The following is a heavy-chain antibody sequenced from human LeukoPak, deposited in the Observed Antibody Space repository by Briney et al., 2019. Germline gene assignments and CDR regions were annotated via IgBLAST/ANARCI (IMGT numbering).Heavy chain of an antibody. Sequence: SETLSLTCTVYGGSISSSSYYWGWIRQPPGKGLEWIGSIYYSGSTYYNPSLKSRVTISVDTSKNQFSLKLSSVTAADTAVYYCARPYYYDSSGYYSYYFDYWGQGTLVTVSS. J-gene: IGHJ4*02. CDR1: GGSISSSSYY. CDR3: ARPYYYDSSGYYSYYFDY. D-gene: IGHD3-22*01. CDR2: IYYSGST. V-gene: IGHV4-39*01.